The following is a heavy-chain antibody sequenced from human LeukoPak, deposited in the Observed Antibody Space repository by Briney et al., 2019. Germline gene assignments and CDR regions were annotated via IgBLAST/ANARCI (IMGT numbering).Heavy chain of an antibody. D-gene: IGHD3-3*01. J-gene: IGHJ4*02. V-gene: IGHV3-7*01. CDR1: GFTFSNYW. Sequence: GGSLRLSCAASGFTFSNYWMSWVRQAPGKGLDWVANINQDGSERYYVDSVKGRFSISRDNAKNSLYLQMNSLRAEDTAVYYRARDDFWSGYYPDYWGQGTLVSVSS. CDR3: ARDDFWSGYYPDY. CDR2: INQDGSER.